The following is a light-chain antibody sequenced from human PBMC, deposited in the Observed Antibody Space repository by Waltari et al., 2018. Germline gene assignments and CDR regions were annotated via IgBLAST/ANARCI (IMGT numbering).Light chain of an antibody. CDR2: GDN. Sequence: SYELTQPSSVSLSPGQTANITCSGNVLAKKYGRWLQQKPGQAPMLLLYGDNAGPTGIPDRFAGSSSGTTVTLTISGAHVEDEADYYCYSVSANSWVFGGGTRLTVL. V-gene: IGLV3-27*01. CDR3: YSVSANSWV. CDR1: VLAKKY. J-gene: IGLJ3*02.